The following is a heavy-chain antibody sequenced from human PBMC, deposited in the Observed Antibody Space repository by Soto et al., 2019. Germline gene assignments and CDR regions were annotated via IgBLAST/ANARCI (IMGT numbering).Heavy chain of an antibody. D-gene: IGHD3-22*01. CDR3: TRPHYYDSSGYPWPLDY. J-gene: IGHJ4*02. CDR2: IRSKANSYAT. V-gene: IGHV3-73*01. Sequence: GWSLRLSCAASVFTFSGSAMHWVRQASGKGLEWVGRIRSKANSYATAYAASVKGRFTISRDDSKNTAYLQMNSLKTEDTAVYYCTRPHYYDSSGYPWPLDYWGQGTLVTVSS. CDR1: VFTFSGSA.